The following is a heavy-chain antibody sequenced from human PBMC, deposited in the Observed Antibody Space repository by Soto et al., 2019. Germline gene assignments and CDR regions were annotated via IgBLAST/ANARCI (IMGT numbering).Heavy chain of an antibody. D-gene: IGHD6-6*01. J-gene: IGHJ4*02. V-gene: IGHV3-53*01. CDR2: FFGDGST. Sequence: GGSLRLSCAASGFTVSSNYMSWVRQAPGKGLEWVSVFFGDGSTYYADSVKGRFTISRDNSKNTLYLQMNSLRAEDTAVYYCARGPALSGRPSDYWGQGTLVTVSS. CDR3: ARGPALSGRPSDY. CDR1: GFTVSSNY.